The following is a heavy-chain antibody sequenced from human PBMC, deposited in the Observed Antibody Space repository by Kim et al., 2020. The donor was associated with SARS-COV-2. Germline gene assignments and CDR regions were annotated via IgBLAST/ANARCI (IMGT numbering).Heavy chain of an antibody. J-gene: IGHJ4*02. Sequence: AQKLQGRVTMTTDTSTSTAYMGLRSLRSDDTAVYYCARDLRIFGVVMGYWGQGTLVTVSS. CDR3: ARDLRIFGVVMGY. D-gene: IGHD3-3*01. V-gene: IGHV1-18*01.